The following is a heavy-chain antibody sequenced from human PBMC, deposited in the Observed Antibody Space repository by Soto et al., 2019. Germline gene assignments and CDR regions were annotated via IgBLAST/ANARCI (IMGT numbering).Heavy chain of an antibody. Sequence: EVQLVESGGSLVKPGESLRLSCAASGFSFSNAWMNWVRQAPGKGLEWVGRIKRKIDGEATDYAGPVKGRFTVFRDDSKSALYLQMNSLKGDDTAVYYCTTGSVEGVWGQGTTVTVS. CDR1: GFSFSNAW. CDR3: TTGSVEGV. CDR2: IKRKIDGEAT. D-gene: IGHD2-15*01. V-gene: IGHV3-15*07. J-gene: IGHJ6*02.